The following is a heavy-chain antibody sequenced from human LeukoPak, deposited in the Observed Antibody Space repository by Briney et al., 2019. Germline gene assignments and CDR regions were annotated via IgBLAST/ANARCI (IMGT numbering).Heavy chain of an antibody. CDR1: GYTFSSYG. CDR2: ISTYNGNK. CDR3: AKGGATRKTFGKYYFDY. D-gene: IGHD1-26*01. V-gene: IGHV1-18*01. Sequence: ASVKVSCKTSGYTFSSYGITWVRQAPGQGLEWMGWISTYNGNKNHAQNLQGRVTMTTDTCTSTAYMEVRNLRSDDTAVYYCAKGGATRKTFGKYYFDYWGQGTLVTVSS. J-gene: IGHJ4*02.